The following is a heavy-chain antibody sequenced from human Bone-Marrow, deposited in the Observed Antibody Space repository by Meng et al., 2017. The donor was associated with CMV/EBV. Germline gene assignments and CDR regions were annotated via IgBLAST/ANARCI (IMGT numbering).Heavy chain of an antibody. J-gene: IGHJ4*02. V-gene: IGHV1-46*01. CDR2: INPSGGST. CDR3: AREDWQWLSY. D-gene: IGHD6-19*01. Sequence: ASVKVSCKASGYTFTSYDINWVRQAPGQGLEWMGIINPSGGSTSYAQKFQGRVTMTRDTSTSTVYMELSSLRSEDTAVYYCAREDWQWLSYWGQGTLVTVSS. CDR1: GYTFTSYD.